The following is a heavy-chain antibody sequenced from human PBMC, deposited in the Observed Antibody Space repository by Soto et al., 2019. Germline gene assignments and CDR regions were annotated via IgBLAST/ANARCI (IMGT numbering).Heavy chain of an antibody. V-gene: IGHV3-23*01. Sequence: EVQLLESGGGLVQPGGSLRLSCAASGFTFSSYAMSWVRQAPGKGLEWVSAISGSGGSTYYADSVKGRFTISRDNSKNTLYLQMNSLRAEDTAVYYCAKVRDGDCSVFRVDAFDIWGQGTMVTVSS. CDR3: AKVRDGDCSVFRVDAFDI. J-gene: IGHJ3*02. D-gene: IGHD2-21*02. CDR2: ISGSGGST. CDR1: GFTFSSYA.